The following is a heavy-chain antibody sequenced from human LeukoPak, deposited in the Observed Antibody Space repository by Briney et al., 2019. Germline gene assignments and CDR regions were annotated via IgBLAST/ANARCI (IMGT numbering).Heavy chain of an antibody. Sequence: ASVKVSCKASGYTFTGYYMYWVRQAPGQGLEWMGRINPNSGDTNYAQKFQGRVTITADESTSTAYMELSSLRSEDTAVYYCARGTSGSYYYYYYYMDVWGKGTTVTVSS. CDR1: GYTFTGYY. J-gene: IGHJ6*03. D-gene: IGHD1-26*01. CDR3: ARGTSGSYYYYYYYMDV. V-gene: IGHV1-2*06. CDR2: INPNSGDT.